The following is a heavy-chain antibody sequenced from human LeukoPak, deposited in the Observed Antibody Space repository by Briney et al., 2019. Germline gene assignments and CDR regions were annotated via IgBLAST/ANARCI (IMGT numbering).Heavy chain of an antibody. CDR3: ARARYSSSFTYFDY. D-gene: IGHD6-13*01. CDR1: GGSFSAYY. V-gene: IGHV4-34*01. CDR2: INHSGTT. J-gene: IGHJ4*02. Sequence: PSETLSLTCAVYGGSFSAYYWSWIRQPPGKGLEWIGQINHSGTTNYNPSLKSRVTISEDTSKNQLSLKLSSVTAADTAVYYCARARYSSSFTYFDYWGQGTLVTVSS.